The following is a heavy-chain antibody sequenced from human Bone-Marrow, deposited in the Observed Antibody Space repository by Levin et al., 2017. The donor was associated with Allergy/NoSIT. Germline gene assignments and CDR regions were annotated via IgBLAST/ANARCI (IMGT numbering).Heavy chain of an antibody. CDR2: INPKTGET. J-gene: IGHJ4*02. Sequence: ASVKVSCKASGYTFTRYHIHWVRQAPGQGLQWMGWINPKTGETNSTQRFQGTVTLTRDTSISTAYLELKRLRSDDTAIYYCVRQGRGDTYAQGFDAWGQGGLVTVSS. D-gene: IGHD3-16*01. V-gene: IGHV1-2*02. CDR1: GYTFTRYH. CDR3: VRQGRGDTYAQGFDA.